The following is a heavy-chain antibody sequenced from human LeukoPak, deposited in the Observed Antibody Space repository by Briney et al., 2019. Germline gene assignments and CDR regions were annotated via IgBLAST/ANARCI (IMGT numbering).Heavy chain of an antibody. Sequence: SETLSLTCTVSGGSISSSSYCWGWIRQPPGKGLEWIGSIYYSGSTYYNPSLKSRVTISVDTSKNQFSLKLSSVTAADTAVYYCARNSLENDAFDIWGQGTMVTVSS. CDR2: IYYSGST. CDR3: ARNSLENDAFDI. D-gene: IGHD4-23*01. J-gene: IGHJ3*02. V-gene: IGHV4-39*07. CDR1: GGSISSSSYC.